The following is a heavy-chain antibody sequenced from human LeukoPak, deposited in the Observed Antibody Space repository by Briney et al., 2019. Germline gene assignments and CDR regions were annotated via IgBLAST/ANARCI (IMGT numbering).Heavy chain of an antibody. CDR3: ARGRKYPNYYDSSGYYPH. D-gene: IGHD3-22*01. J-gene: IGHJ4*02. V-gene: IGHV4-34*01. Sequence: PSETLSLTCAVYGGSFSGYYWSWVRQPPGKGLEWIGEINHSGSTNYNPSLKSRVTISVDTSKNQFSLKLSSVTAADTAVYYCARGRKYPNYYDSSGYYPHWGQGILVTVSS. CDR2: INHSGST. CDR1: GGSFSGYY.